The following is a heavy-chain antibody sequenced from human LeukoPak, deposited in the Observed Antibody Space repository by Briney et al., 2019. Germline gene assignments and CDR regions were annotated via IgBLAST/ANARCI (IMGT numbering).Heavy chain of an antibody. D-gene: IGHD3-22*01. CDR2: ISGSGGST. V-gene: IGHV3-23*01. Sequence: GGSLRLSCAASGFTFSSYAMSWVRQAPGKGLEWVSAISGSGGSTYYADSVKGRFTISRDNSKNTLYLQMNSLRAEDTAVYYCAKDDIDSSGYYPGYFQHWGQGILVTVSS. CDR3: AKDDIDSSGYYPGYFQH. J-gene: IGHJ1*01. CDR1: GFTFSSYA.